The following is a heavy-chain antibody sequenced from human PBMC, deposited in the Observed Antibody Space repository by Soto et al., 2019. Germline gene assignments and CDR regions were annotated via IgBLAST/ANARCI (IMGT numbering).Heavy chain of an antibody. J-gene: IGHJ3*02. D-gene: IGHD2-15*01. CDR1: GFTFSSYA. Sequence: QVQLVESGGGVVKPGRSLRLSCAASGFTFSSYAMHWVRQAPGKGLEWVAVISYDGSNKYYADSVKGRFTISRDNSKNTLYLQMNSLRAEDTAVYYCARGGGGYCSGGSCYPDAFDIWGQGTMVTVSS. V-gene: IGHV3-30-3*01. CDR3: ARGGGGYCSGGSCYPDAFDI. CDR2: ISYDGSNK.